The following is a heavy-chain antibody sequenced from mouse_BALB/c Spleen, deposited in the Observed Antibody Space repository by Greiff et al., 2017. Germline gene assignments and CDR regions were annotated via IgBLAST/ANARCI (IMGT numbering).Heavy chain of an antibody. J-gene: IGHJ4*01. V-gene: IGHV5-17*02. Sequence: EVKLVESGGGLVQPGGSRKLSCAASGFTFSSFGMHWVRQAPEKGLEWVAYISSGSSTIYYADTVKGRFTISRDNPKNTLFLQMTSLRSEDTAMYYCARSPYGRGAMDYWGQGTSVTVSS. CDR3: ARSPYGRGAMDY. CDR2: ISSGSSTI. CDR1: GFTFSSFG. D-gene: IGHD1-2*01.